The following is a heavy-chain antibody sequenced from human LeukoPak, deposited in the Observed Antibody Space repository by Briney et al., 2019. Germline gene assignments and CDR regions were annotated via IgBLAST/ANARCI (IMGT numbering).Heavy chain of an antibody. V-gene: IGHV4-4*07. Sequence: SETLSRTCTVAGGSISSYYWSWIRLPAGKGLEWIGRIYTSGSTNYNPSLRSRVTMSVDTSKNQFSLKLSSVTAADTAVYYCARAPARTDSFDIWGQGTMVTVSS. CDR1: GGSISSYY. J-gene: IGHJ3*02. CDR2: IYTSGST. D-gene: IGHD6-6*01. CDR3: ARAPARTDSFDI.